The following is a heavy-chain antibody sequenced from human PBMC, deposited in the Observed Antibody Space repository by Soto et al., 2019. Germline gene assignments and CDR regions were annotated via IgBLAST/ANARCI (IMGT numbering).Heavy chain of an antibody. D-gene: IGHD3-9*01. CDR1: GGSISSSSYY. CDR3: ARRASYDILTGYYSGDDY. Sequence: SETLSLTCTVSGGSISSSSYYWGWIRQPPGKGLEWIGSIYYSGSTYYNPSLKSRVTISVDTSKNQFSLKLSSVTAADTAVYYCARRASYDILTGYYSGDDYWGQGTLVTVSS. J-gene: IGHJ4*02. V-gene: IGHV4-39*01. CDR2: IYYSGST.